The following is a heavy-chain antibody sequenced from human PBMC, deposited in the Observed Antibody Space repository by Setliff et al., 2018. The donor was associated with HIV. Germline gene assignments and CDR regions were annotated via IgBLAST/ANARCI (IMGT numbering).Heavy chain of an antibody. Sequence: PGGSLRLSCAASGFTFISSSMNWVRQAPGKGLEWVSYISSSSSTIYYADSVKGRFTISRDNAKNSMYLQMNSLRAEDTAVYYCATRPPTDYWGQGTLVTVSS. V-gene: IGHV3-48*01. CDR2: ISSSSSTI. CDR3: ATRPPTDY. CDR1: GFTFISSS. J-gene: IGHJ4*02.